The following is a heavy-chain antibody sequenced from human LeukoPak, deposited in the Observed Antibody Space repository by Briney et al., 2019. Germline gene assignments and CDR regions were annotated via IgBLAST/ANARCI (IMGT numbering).Heavy chain of an antibody. D-gene: IGHD6-19*01. CDR2: IHTSGST. CDR1: GGSISTYY. J-gene: IGHJ4*01. V-gene: IGHV4-4*07. CDR3: AGRGLSTGWTFDY. Sequence: SETLPLTCSVSGGSISTYYWSWIRQPAGKGLEWVAQIHTSGSTNFNPSLKSRVSISMDTPNHQFSLMISSVTAADTAIYYCAGRGLSTGWTFDYWGHGTLVTVSS.